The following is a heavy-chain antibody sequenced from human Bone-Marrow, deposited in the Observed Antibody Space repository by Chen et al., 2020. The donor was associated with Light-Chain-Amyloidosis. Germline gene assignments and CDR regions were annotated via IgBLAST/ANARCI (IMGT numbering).Heavy chain of an antibody. Sequence: EVQLLESGGGLVRPGGYLRLTFATSGFSFNDYALSWVRQAQGKGLECVSYISDSGGNTNYADSVKGRFTISRDNSKNTLYLDMNSLRVDDTALYYCARDTYYYDNIDYYSWFDPWGQGTLVTVSS. CDR2: ISDSGGNT. CDR3: ARDTYYYDNIDYYSWFDP. V-gene: IGHV3-23*01. CDR1: GFSFNDYA. J-gene: IGHJ5*02. D-gene: IGHD3-22*01.